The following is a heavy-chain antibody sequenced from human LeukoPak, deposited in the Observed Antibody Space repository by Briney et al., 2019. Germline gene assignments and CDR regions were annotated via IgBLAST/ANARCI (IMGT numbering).Heavy chain of an antibody. CDR1: GFTFSSYW. CDR3: ARGRETYNFDY. J-gene: IGHJ4*02. Sequence: GGSLRLSCAASGFTFSSYWMSWVRQAPGRGLEWVSYISSSSSTIYYADSVKGRFTISRDNYINTLYLQMNSLRPEDMATFYCARGRETYNFDYWGQGTLVTVSS. CDR2: ISSSSSTI. V-gene: IGHV3-48*01. D-gene: IGHD5-18*01.